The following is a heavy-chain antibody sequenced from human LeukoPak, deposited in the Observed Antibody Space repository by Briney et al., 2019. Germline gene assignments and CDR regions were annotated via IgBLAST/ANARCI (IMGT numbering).Heavy chain of an antibody. D-gene: IGHD6-13*01. J-gene: IGHJ4*02. CDR1: GFTVSSNF. CDR3: AKESIAAATPVFDY. V-gene: IGHV3-53*01. Sequence: TGGSLRLSCAASGFTVSSNFMSWVRQAPGKGLEWVSVIYSGDSTYYADSVKGRFTISRDNSKNTLYLQMNSLRAEDTAVYYCAKESIAAATPVFDYWGQGTLVTVSS. CDR2: IYSGDST.